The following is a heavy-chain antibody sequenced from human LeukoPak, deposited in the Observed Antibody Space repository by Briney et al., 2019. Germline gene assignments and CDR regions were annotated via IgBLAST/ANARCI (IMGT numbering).Heavy chain of an antibody. D-gene: IGHD5-24*01. V-gene: IGHV5-51*01. J-gene: IGHJ6*02. CDR3: ARCEGDVTNPTPGAKYGMDV. CDR2: IYPGDSDT. CDR1: GYSFTSYW. Sequence: GESLKISCKGSGYSFTSYWIGWVRQMPGKGLEWMGIIYPGDSDTRYSPSFQGQVTISADKSISTAYLQWSSLKASDTAMYYCARCEGDVTNPTPGAKYGMDVWGQGTTVTVSS.